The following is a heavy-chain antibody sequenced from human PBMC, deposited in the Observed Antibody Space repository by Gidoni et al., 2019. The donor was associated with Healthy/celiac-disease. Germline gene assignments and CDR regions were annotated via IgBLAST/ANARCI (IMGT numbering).Heavy chain of an antibody. CDR3: AKLVSTFGGVIVGPLYGMDV. CDR1: GFTFSSYA. V-gene: IGHV3-23*01. Sequence: EVQLLESGGGLVQPGGSLRLSCAASGFTFSSYAMSWVRQAPGKGLEWVSASSGSGGSTYYADAVKGRFTISRDNAKNTLYLQMNSLRAEDTAVYYCAKLVSTFGGVIVGPLYGMDVWGQGTTVTVSS. J-gene: IGHJ6*02. D-gene: IGHD3-16*02. CDR2: SSGSGGST.